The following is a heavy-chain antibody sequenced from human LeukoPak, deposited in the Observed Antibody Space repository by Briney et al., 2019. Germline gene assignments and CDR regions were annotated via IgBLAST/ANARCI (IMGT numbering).Heavy chain of an antibody. Sequence: GGSLRLSCAASGFTFSSYGMHWVRQAPGKGLEWVAVISYDGSNKYYADSVKGRFTISRDNSKNTPYLQINSLRAEDTAVYYCANGGEICSGGSCSPGYWGQGTLVTVSS. J-gene: IGHJ4*02. D-gene: IGHD2-15*01. CDR3: ANGGEICSGGSCSPGY. CDR2: ISYDGSNK. V-gene: IGHV3-30*18. CDR1: GFTFSSYG.